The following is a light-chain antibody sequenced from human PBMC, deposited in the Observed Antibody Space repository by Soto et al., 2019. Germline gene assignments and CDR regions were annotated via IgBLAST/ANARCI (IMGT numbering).Light chain of an antibody. Sequence: DIQMTQSPSSLSASVGDRVSIGCRTSQNIDRYLNWYQQKPGKAPQVLISGAASLQSGVPSRFSGSGSGTEFTLSISSLQPEDCATSFCQQSYSAPYSFGQGTRLEI. CDR2: GAA. CDR1: QNIDRY. V-gene: IGKV1-39*01. CDR3: QQSYSAPYS. J-gene: IGKJ2*01.